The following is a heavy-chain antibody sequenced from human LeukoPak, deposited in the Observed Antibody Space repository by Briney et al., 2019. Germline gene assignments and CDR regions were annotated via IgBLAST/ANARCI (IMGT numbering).Heavy chain of an antibody. CDR2: INHSGST. CDR1: AGSLIGYY. J-gene: IGHJ4*02. V-gene: IGHV4-34*01. CDR3: GSHPFGYGDYGSFDY. D-gene: IGHD4-17*01. Sequence: SETLSLTCPLYAGSLIGYYWSWIRQPPGKGLEWIGEINHSGSTNYNPSLKSQVTISVDTSKNQFSLKLSSVAAADTAVYYCGSHPFGYGDYGSFDYWGQGTLVTVSS.